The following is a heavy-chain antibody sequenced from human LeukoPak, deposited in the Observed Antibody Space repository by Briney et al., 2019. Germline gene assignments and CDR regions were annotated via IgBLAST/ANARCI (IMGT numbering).Heavy chain of an antibody. V-gene: IGHV3-7*01. J-gene: IGHJ4*02. D-gene: IGHD1-1*01. CDR2: IKQDGSEK. CDR1: GFTFDDYT. Sequence: PGGSLRLSCAASGFTFDDYTMHWVRQAPGKGLEWVANIKQDGSEKYYVDSVKGRFTISRDNAKNSLYLQMDSLRAEDTAVYYCARGGTPYYFDYWGQGTLVTVSS. CDR3: ARGGTPYYFDY.